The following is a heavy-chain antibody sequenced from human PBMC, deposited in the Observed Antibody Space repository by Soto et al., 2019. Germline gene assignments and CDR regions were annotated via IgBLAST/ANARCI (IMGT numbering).Heavy chain of an antibody. D-gene: IGHD3-10*01. Sequence: GASVKVSCKASGYTFTSYYMHWVRQAPGQGLEWMGIINPSGGSTSYAQKFQGRVTMTRDTSTSTVYMELSSLRSEDTAVYYCARVGGYYGSGSYYPTGALRGGERYYYYGMDVWGQGTTVTVSS. V-gene: IGHV1-46*03. CDR3: ARVGGYYGSGSYYPTGALRGGERYYYYGMDV. J-gene: IGHJ6*02. CDR1: GYTFTSYY. CDR2: INPSGGST.